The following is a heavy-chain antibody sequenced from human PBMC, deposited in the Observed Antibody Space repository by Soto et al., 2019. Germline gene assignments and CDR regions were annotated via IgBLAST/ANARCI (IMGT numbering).Heavy chain of an antibody. CDR3: AREYYGVLTGYYNDF. CDR1: GFSLRSYW. CDR2: ISSDGSTT. Sequence: EVQLVESGGDLVQSGGSLGLSCAASGFSLRSYWMHWVRQAPGKGLVWVARISSDGSTTTYADSASGRFIISRDNDANILYLQMSSLRAEDTAVYYCAREYYGVLTGYYNDFWGQGTLVTVSS. D-gene: IGHD3-9*01. J-gene: IGHJ4*02. V-gene: IGHV3-74*01.